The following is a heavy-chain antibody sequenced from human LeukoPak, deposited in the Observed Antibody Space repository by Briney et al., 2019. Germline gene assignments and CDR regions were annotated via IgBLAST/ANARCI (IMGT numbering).Heavy chain of an antibody. V-gene: IGHV1-69*01. J-gene: IGHJ5*02. Sequence: GASAKVSCKASGGTFSNYAISWMRQAPGQGPEWMGGIIPSFGTANYAQKFEGRVIITADESTNIAYMGLRSLSSEDAAVYYCAKGGYCSGGTCYIRGFDPWGQGTLVTVSS. CDR1: GGTFSNYA. CDR2: IIPSFGTA. D-gene: IGHD2-15*01. CDR3: AKGGYCSGGTCYIRGFDP.